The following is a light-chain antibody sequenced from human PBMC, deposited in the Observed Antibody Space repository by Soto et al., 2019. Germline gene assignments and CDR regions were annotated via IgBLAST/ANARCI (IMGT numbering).Light chain of an antibody. Sequence: IQMTHSPSTLSASVGDRVTITCLASQSISSWLACYQQKPEKAPKLLIYDASSLESGVPSRFSGSGSGTEFTLTISSLQPDDCATYYCQQYNSYLLTFGGGTKVEIK. J-gene: IGKJ4*01. CDR2: DAS. CDR3: QQYNSYLLT. V-gene: IGKV1-5*01. CDR1: QSISSW.